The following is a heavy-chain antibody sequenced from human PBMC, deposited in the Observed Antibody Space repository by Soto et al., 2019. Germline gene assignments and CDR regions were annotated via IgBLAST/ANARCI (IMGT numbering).Heavy chain of an antibody. CDR1: GYTFTSYG. Sequence: QVQLVQSGAEVKKPGATVQVSCTASGYTFTSYGISWVRQAPGQGLEWMGWISAYNGNTNYAQKLQGRVNMTTDTPTSTAYVELRSLRSDDTAVYYCARDRVYVDRVATILNPDFWGQGTLVTVSS. D-gene: IGHD5-12*01. J-gene: IGHJ4*02. CDR3: ARDRVYVDRVATILNPDF. CDR2: ISAYNGNT. V-gene: IGHV1-18*01.